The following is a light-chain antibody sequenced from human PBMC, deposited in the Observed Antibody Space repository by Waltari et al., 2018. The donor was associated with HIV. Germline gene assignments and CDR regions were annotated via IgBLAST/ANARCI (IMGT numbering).Light chain of an antibody. CDR1: SSNIGSNI. J-gene: IGLJ3*02. V-gene: IGLV1-44*01. CDR3: ATWDDSLSGWV. Sequence: QSLLTQPPSASGTPGQRVTISCSGSSSNIGSNIVNWYQQFPGTAPKFRISSHNPRPSGVPDLFDGSKSGTSASLAISGLQSEDEADYYCATWDDSLSGWVFGGGTKLTVL. CDR2: SHN.